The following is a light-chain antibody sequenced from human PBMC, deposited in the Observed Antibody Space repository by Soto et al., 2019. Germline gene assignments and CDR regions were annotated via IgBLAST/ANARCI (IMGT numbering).Light chain of an antibody. CDR3: QQYGTSPIT. J-gene: IGKJ5*01. CDR1: QSVSSTY. V-gene: IGKV3-20*01. CDR2: GTS. Sequence: EIVLTQSPGTLSLSPGERATLSCRASQSVSSTYLAWYQQKPGQAPRLLIYGTSSRATGIPDRFSGSGSGTDFTLTISRLEPEDFAVYYCQQYGTSPITFGQGTRLEIK.